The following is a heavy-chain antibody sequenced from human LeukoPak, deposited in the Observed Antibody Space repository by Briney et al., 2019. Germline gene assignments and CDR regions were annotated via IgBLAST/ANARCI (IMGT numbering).Heavy chain of an antibody. V-gene: IGHV4-39*07. CDR1: GGSISSSTYY. D-gene: IGHD6-6*01. CDR3: AREKSESISSDDAFDI. Sequence: SETLSLTCTVSGGSISSSTYYWAWIRQPPGKGLEWIGSIYYSGSTYYNPSLKSRVTISIDTSKNQFSLKLNSVTAADTAVYYCAREKSESISSDDAFDIWGQGTMVTVSS. J-gene: IGHJ3*02. CDR2: IYYSGST.